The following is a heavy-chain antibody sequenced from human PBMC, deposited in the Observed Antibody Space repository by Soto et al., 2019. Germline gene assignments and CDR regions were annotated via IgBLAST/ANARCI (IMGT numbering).Heavy chain of an antibody. CDR2: INPKSGGT. J-gene: IGHJ5*02. D-gene: IGHD6-13*01. V-gene: IGHV1-2*02. CDR1: GYTFTGYY. CDR3: ARAPADSRSWPTLSS. Sequence: QVQLVQSGAEVRKPGASVKVSCKASGYTFTGYYMHWVRQAPGQGLEWMGWINPKSGGTNYAQKFQGRGTRTRDTSISKAYMELSGLRSDDTAVYYFARAPADSRSWPTLSSWGQGNLVTGSS.